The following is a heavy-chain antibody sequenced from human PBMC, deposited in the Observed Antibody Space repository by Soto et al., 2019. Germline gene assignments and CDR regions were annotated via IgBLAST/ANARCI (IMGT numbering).Heavy chain of an antibody. V-gene: IGHV1-18*01. D-gene: IGHD5-12*01. CDR1: GYTFTSYG. J-gene: IGHJ6*02. CDR2: ISAYNGNT. Sequence: QVPLVQSGAEVKKPGASVKVSFKASGYTFTSYGISWVRQAPGQGLEGMGWISAYNGNTNYAQKLQGRVTMTTDTSTSTAYMELRSLRSDDTAVYYCARETVATIVDYYYYYGMDVWGQGTTVTVSS. CDR3: ARETVATIVDYYYYYGMDV.